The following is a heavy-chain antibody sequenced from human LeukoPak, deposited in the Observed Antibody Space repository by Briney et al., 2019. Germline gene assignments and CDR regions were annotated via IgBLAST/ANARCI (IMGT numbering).Heavy chain of an antibody. CDR3: ARDPGYTSSWHY. CDR1: GFTFNTYS. Sequence: KAGGSLRLSCAASGFTFNTYSMIWVRQAPGKGLEWVSFISSSSSFIYYADSVKGRFTISRDNAKNSLYLQMNSLRAEDTAVYYCARDPGYTSSWHYWGQGTLVTVSS. CDR2: ISSSSSFI. V-gene: IGHV3-21*01. J-gene: IGHJ4*02. D-gene: IGHD6-13*01.